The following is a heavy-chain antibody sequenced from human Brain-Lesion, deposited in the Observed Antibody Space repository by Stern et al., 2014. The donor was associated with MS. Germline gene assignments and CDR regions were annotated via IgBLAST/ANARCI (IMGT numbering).Heavy chain of an antibody. CDR1: GDSVSSNSAA. CDR3: AKGYNWFDS. V-gene: IGHV6-1*01. J-gene: IGHJ5*01. CDR2: TYYRSKWYY. Sequence: QVQLMQSGPGLMKPSQTLALTCAISGDSVSSNSAAWNWLRQSPSRGLEWLGRTYYRSKWYYQYAESVKSRITINADTSTNQFSLQLNSVTPEDTAVYLCAKGYNWFDSWGQGTVVTVS.